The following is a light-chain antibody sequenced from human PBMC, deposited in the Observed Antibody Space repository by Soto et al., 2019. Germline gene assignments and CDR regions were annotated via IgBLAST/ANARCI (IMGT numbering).Light chain of an antibody. CDR2: AAS. Sequence: DIQMTQSPSSLSASVGDRVTITCRASQSISSYLNRYQQKPGKAPKLLIYAASSLQSGVPSRFSGSGSGTDFTLTISSLQPEDFATYYCQQSYSTLGRTFGQGTKVEIK. J-gene: IGKJ1*01. V-gene: IGKV1-39*01. CDR3: QQSYSTLGRT. CDR1: QSISSY.